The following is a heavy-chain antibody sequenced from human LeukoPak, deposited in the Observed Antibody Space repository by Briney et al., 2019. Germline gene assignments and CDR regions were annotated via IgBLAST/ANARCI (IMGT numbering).Heavy chain of an antibody. CDR3: VRDFLGESGAGGC. Sequence: PGGSLRLSCAASGFTFSSYAMSWVRQAPGKGLEWVSAISGSGGSTYYADSVRGRFTISRDNAKDAVYLQMNSLRGEDTAVYYCVRDFLGESGAGGCWGQGTLVTVSS. D-gene: IGHD3-10*01. CDR2: ISGSGGST. V-gene: IGHV3-23*01. CDR1: GFTFSSYA. J-gene: IGHJ4*02.